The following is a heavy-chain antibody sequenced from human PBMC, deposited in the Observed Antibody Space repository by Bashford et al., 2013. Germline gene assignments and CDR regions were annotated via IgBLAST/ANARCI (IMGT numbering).Heavy chain of an antibody. CDR3: TTTGSNPDYYSSSGFSFEH. V-gene: IGHV3-15*01. J-gene: IGHJ4*02. Sequence: GSLRLSCEVSGFTFHNAWMSWVRQAPGKALEYIGRIKINVYGGTADYAAPVKGRFTISRDDSKRMVFLQMNSLKTEDTGVYFCTTTGSNPDYYSSSGFSFEHWGQGTLVTVSS. CDR1: GFTFHNAW. CDR2: IKINVYGGTA. D-gene: IGHD6-19*01.